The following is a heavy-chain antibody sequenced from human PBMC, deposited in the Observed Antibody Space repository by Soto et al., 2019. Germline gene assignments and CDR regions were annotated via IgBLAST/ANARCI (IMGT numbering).Heavy chain of an antibody. Sequence: EVQLVESGGGLVQPGRSLRLSCVASVFTFDDYAMHWVRQAPGKGLEWVSGISWNSGSIGYADSVKGRFTISRDNAKNSLYLQMNSLRAEDTALYYCARTPPNVLRFLEWLLPSDYWGQGTLVTVSS. D-gene: IGHD3-3*01. J-gene: IGHJ4*02. V-gene: IGHV3-9*01. CDR3: ARTPPNVLRFLEWLLPSDY. CDR2: ISWNSGSI. CDR1: VFTFDDYA.